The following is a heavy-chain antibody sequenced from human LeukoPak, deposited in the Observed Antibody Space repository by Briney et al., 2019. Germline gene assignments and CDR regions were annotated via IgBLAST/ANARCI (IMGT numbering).Heavy chain of an antibody. J-gene: IGHJ3*02. Sequence: PSETLSLTCTVSGGSIKSDYWSWIRQSPGKGLEWIGYIYYTGSTTYNPSLKSRVTISVDTSKNQFSLKLSSVTAADTAVYYCARAQRIVTGYYGSARSDAFDIWGQGTMVTVSS. CDR1: GGSIKSDY. CDR3: ARAQRIVTGYYGSARSDAFDI. D-gene: IGHD3-9*01. CDR2: IYYTGST. V-gene: IGHV4-59*01.